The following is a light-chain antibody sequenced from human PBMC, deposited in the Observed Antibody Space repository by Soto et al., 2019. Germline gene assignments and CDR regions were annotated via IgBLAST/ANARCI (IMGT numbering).Light chain of an antibody. V-gene: IGLV1-51*01. Sequence: QSVLTQPPSVSAAPGQKVTISCSGSSFNIGNTYVSWYQQLPGTAPKLLIYDNNKRPSGIPDRFSGSKSGTSATLGITGLQTGDEADYYCGTWDSSLSGNWVFGGGTQLTVL. CDR1: SFNIGNTY. CDR3: GTWDSSLSGNWV. CDR2: DNN. J-gene: IGLJ3*02.